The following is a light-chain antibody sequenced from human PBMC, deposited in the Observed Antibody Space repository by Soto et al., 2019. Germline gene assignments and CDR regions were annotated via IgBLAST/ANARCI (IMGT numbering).Light chain of an antibody. V-gene: IGKV1-27*01. CDR1: QSISTW. Sequence: DIQMTQSPSTLPASVGDRVTITCRANQSISTWLAWYQQKPGKVPKLLIYAASTLQSGVPSRFSGSGSGTDFTLTISSLQPEDVATYYCQKYNSAPRTFGQGTKVDIK. CDR3: QKYNSAPRT. J-gene: IGKJ1*01. CDR2: AAS.